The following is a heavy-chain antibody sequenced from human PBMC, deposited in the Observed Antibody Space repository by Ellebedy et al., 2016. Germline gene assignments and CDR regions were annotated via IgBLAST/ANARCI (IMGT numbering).Heavy chain of an antibody. CDR2: INTNTGNP. V-gene: IGHV7-4-1*02. D-gene: IGHD2-2*01. J-gene: IGHJ5*02. CDR3: ARGGESFRVVPTAYNWFDP. Sequence: ASVKVSCKASGYTFTNHYVHWVRQAPGQGLEWMGWINTNTGNPTYAQGFRGRFVFSLDASVSTASLLISSLRAEDTAVYYCARGGESFRVVPTAYNWFDPWGQGTLVTVSS. CDR1: GYTFTNHY.